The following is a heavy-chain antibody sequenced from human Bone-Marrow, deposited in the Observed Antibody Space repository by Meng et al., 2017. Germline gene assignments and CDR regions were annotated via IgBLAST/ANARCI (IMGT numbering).Heavy chain of an antibody. CDR3: VRDDCSSTSCYADAFDL. V-gene: IGHV3-74*01. J-gene: IGHJ3*01. CDR2: INSDGRSI. CDR1: GFSLSNYW. Sequence: GGSLRLSCAASGFSLSNYWVHWVRQAPKKGLVWVSRINSDGRSINYADSVKGRFTISRDNAKNTLYLEMNSLRADDTAVYSCVRDDCSSTSCYADAFDLWGQGTMVTVSS. D-gene: IGHD2-2*01.